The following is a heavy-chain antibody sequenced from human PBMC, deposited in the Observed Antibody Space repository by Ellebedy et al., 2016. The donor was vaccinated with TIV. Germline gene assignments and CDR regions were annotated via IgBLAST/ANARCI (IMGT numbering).Heavy chain of an antibody. D-gene: IGHD5-24*01. CDR3: SRHRHGYNWLDP. J-gene: IGHJ5*02. Sequence: GGSLRLSXTASGFSFGDYHINWFRQAPEKGLEWVGLIRSKVRGGTTEYAASVKDRFSISRDDSKSIASLQMNSLKTDDTAVYYCSRHRHGYNWLDPWGQGTLVTVSS. CDR1: GFSFGDYH. CDR2: IRSKVRGGTT. V-gene: IGHV3-49*03.